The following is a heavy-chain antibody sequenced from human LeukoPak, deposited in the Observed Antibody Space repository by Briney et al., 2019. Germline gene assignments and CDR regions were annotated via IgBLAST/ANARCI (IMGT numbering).Heavy chain of an antibody. Sequence: GGSLRLSCAASGFTFSSYAMSWVRQAPGKGLEWVSAISGSGGSTYYADSVKGRFTISRDNAKNTLHLQMNSLRAEDTAVYYCARGGYYGSGRYYFDSWGQGTLVTVSS. CDR2: ISGSGGST. CDR1: GFTFSSYA. CDR3: ARGGYYGSGRYYFDS. J-gene: IGHJ4*02. D-gene: IGHD3-3*01. V-gene: IGHV3-23*01.